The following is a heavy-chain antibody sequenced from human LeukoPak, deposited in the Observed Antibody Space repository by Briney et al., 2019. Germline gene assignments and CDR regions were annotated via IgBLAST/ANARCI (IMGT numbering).Heavy chain of an antibody. Sequence: SQTLSLTCTVSGGSIRSSSYYWGWSRQPPGKGLEWIESIYYSGSTYYNPPLKSRVTISVDTSKNQFSLKLSSVTAADTAVYYCAGSTYDSSGSYYYYGMDVWGQGTTVTVSS. CDR1: GGSIRSSSYY. CDR3: AGSTYDSSGSYYYYGMDV. V-gene: IGHV4-39*01. J-gene: IGHJ6*02. CDR2: IYYSGST. D-gene: IGHD3-22*01.